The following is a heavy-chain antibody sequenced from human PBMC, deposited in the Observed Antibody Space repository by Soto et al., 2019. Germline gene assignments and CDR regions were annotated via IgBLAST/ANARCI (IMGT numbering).Heavy chain of an antibody. CDR2: AYHTGST. D-gene: IGHD6-19*01. CDR3: ARRLFGSGWTLDS. J-gene: IGHJ4*02. V-gene: IGHV4-59*13. Sequence: SEPLSLTCDVSVASITTYYWSWMRQAPGKGLEWIGNAYHTGSTDYNSSLRSRVTISVDTSKNQFSLNMNSVTAADTAVYYCARRLFGSGWTLDSWGQGALVTVSS. CDR1: VASITTYY.